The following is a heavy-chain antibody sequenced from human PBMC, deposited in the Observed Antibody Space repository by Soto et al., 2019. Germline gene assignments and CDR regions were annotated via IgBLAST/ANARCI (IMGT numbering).Heavy chain of an antibody. CDR1: GFTFSSYG. Sequence: QVQLVESGGGVVQPGRSLRLSCAASGFTFSSYGMHWVRQAPGKGLEWVAVISYDGSNKYYADSVKGRFTISRDNSKNSLYMQMNRLRAEDTAVYYCANARAYYYDSSALGDYWGQGTLVTVSS. D-gene: IGHD3-22*01. V-gene: IGHV3-30*18. CDR3: ANARAYYYDSSALGDY. CDR2: ISYDGSNK. J-gene: IGHJ4*02.